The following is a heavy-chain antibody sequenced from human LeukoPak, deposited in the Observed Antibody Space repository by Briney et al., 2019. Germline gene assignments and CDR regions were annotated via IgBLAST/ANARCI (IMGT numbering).Heavy chain of an antibody. V-gene: IGHV1-18*01. D-gene: IGHD3-10*01. CDR3: ARDETHFYGSGSSNWFDP. J-gene: IGHJ5*02. Sequence: GASVKVSCKASGYTFTSYGISWVRQAPGQGLEWMGWISAYNGNTNYAQKLQGRVTMTTDTSTSTAYMELRSLSSDDTAVYYCARDETHFYGSGSSNWFDPWGRGILVTVSS. CDR2: ISAYNGNT. CDR1: GYTFTSYG.